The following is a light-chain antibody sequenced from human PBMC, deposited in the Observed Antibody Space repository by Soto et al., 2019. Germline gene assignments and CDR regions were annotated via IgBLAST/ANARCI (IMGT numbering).Light chain of an antibody. J-gene: IGLJ2*01. Sequence: SYELTQPPSVSVAPGQTARITRGGNNIGVKSVHWYQQKPGQAPVLVVYDDSARPSGIPARFSGSNSGNTATLTVSRVEGGDEADYYCHVWDSGSDQGIFGGGTKLTVL. V-gene: IGLV3-21*02. CDR2: DDS. CDR1: NIGVKS. CDR3: HVWDSGSDQGI.